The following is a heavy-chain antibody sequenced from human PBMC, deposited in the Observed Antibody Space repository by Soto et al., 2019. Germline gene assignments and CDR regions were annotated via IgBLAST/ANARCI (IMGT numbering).Heavy chain of an antibody. CDR1: GGSVRSNNW. Sequence: PSETLSLTCAVSGGSVRSNNWWFWVRQPPGKGLEWIGGIHHRESTNSNPSLKSRVTISVDRSKNEFSLKVKSVTAADTAVYYCGCRVEDISYDYYGMDVWGQGTTVTVSS. D-gene: IGHD2-15*01. V-gene: IGHV4-4*02. J-gene: IGHJ6*02. CDR3: GCRVEDISYDYYGMDV. CDR2: IHHREST.